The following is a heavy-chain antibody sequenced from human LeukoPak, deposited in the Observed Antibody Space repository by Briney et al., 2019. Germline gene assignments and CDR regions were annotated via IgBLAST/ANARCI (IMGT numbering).Heavy chain of an antibody. CDR3: AKDARTGVYAKRVPRDYFDY. CDR1: GFTFSSYG. J-gene: IGHJ4*02. CDR2: IRYDGSNK. V-gene: IGHV3-30*02. Sequence: GGSLRLSCAASGFTFSSYGMHWVRQAPGKGLEWVAFIRYDGSNKYYADSVKGRFTISRDNSKNTLYLQMNSLRAEDTAVYYCAKDARTGVYAKRVPRDYFDYCGQGTLVTVSS. D-gene: IGHD2-8*01.